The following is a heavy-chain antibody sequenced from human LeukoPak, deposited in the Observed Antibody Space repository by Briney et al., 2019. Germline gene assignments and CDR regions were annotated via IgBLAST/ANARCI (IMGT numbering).Heavy chain of an antibody. J-gene: IGHJ6*02. D-gene: IGHD3-3*01. Sequence: PSETLSLTCTVSGGSISSYYWSWIRQPPGKGLEWIGYIYYSGSTNYNPSLKSRVTISVDTSKNQFSLKLSSVTAADTAVYYCARSPYYDCWSYGMDVWGQGTTVTVSS. CDR2: IYYSGST. CDR1: GGSISSYY. CDR3: ARSPYYDCWSYGMDV. V-gene: IGHV4-59*01.